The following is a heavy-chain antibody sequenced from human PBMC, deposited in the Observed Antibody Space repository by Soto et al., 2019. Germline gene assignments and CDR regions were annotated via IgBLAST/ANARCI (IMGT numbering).Heavy chain of an antibody. V-gene: IGHV3-74*01. J-gene: IGHJ5*02. Sequence: GGSLRLSCAASGFTFSSYWMHWVRQAPGKGLVWVSRIKTDGSSTNYADSVKGRFTISRDNTKNTLYLQMNSLRAEDTAVYYCIRERFDPWGQGTLVTVSS. CDR1: GFTFSSYW. CDR3: IRERFDP. CDR2: IKTDGSST.